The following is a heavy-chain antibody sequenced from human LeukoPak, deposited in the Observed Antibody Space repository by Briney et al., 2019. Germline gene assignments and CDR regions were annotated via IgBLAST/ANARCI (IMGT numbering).Heavy chain of an antibody. CDR3: ARGTMTTVTYYFDY. CDR1: LDSTTSNF. Sequence: SETLSLTCTVSLDSTTSNFWSWGRQPPGKGLEWIGEIHRSGSPNYNPSLQSRVTISIDRSRNQIALELSSVTAADTAVYYCARGTMTTVTYYFDYWGQGTLVTVSS. V-gene: IGHV4-4*02. J-gene: IGHJ4*02. CDR2: IHRSGSP. D-gene: IGHD4-17*01.